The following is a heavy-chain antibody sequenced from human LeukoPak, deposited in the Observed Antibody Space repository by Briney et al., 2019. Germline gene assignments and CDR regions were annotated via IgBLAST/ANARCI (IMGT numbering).Heavy chain of an antibody. CDR2: INHSGST. J-gene: IGHJ3*02. D-gene: IGHD7-27*01. Sequence: SETLSLTCAVDGGAFSGYYWSWIRQAPGKGLEWIGEINHSGSTNYNPSLKSRVTISVGTSKNQFSLKLSSVTAADTAVYYCARGRWGSGAFDIWGQGTMVTVSS. V-gene: IGHV4-34*01. CDR1: GGAFSGYY. CDR3: ARGRWGSGAFDI.